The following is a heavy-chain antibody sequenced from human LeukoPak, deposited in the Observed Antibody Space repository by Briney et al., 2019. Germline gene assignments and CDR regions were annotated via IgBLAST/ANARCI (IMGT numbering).Heavy chain of an antibody. CDR1: GFTFSSYG. CDR2: ISYDGSNK. V-gene: IGHV3-30*03. J-gene: IGHJ5*01. CDR3: ARAQQGYSGYDYYWFDS. Sequence: TGGSLRLSCAASGFTFSSYGMHWVRQAPGKGLEWVAVISYDGSNKYYADSVKGRFTISRDNSKNTLYLQMNSLRAEDTAVYYCARAQQGYSGYDYYWFDSWGQGTLVTVSS. D-gene: IGHD5-12*01.